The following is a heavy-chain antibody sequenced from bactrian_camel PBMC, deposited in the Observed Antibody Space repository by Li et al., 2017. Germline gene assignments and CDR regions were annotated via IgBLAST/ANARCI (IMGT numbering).Heavy chain of an antibody. D-gene: IGHD1*01. Sequence: DVQLVESGGGLVQPGRSLTLSCALSGFTFSTYYITWVRHGPGKGLEWVSTISFSGRTTGYADSVKGRFTISRDNAKNTLFLQLNSLKTEDTGMYYCAKDVAVVTAYDYWGQGTQVTVS. V-gene: IGHV3S40*01. CDR1: GFTFSTYY. CDR3: AKDVAVVTAYDY. J-gene: IGHJ4*01. CDR2: ISFSGRTT.